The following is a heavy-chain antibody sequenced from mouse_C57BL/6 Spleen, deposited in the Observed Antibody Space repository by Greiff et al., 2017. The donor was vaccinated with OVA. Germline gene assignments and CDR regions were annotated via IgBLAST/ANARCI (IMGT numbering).Heavy chain of an antibody. CDR2: INPNNGGT. J-gene: IGHJ3*01. D-gene: IGHD2-1*01. Sequence: VQLQQSGPELVKPGASVKIPCKASGYTFTDYNMDWVKQSHGKSLEWIGDINPNNGGTIYNQKFKGKATLTVDKSSSTAYMELRSLTSEDTAVYYCAREGMIYYGNYVAWFAYWGQGTLVTVSA. CDR3: AREGMIYYGNYVAWFAY. CDR1: GYTFTDYN. V-gene: IGHV1-18*01.